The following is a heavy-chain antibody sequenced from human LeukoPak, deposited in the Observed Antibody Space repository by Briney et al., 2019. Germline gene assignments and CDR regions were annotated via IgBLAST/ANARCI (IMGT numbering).Heavy chain of an antibody. V-gene: IGHV1-18*04. CDR3: ARDRSYYYGSGSFYYYGMDV. CDR1: GYTFTSYG. J-gene: IGHJ6*04. CDR2: ISAYNGNT. D-gene: IGHD3-10*01. Sequence: ASVKVSCKASGYTFTSYGISWVRQAPGQGLEWMGWISAYNGNTNYARKLQGRVTITTDTSTSTAYMELRSLRSDDTAVYYCARDRSYYYGSGSFYYYGMDVWGKGTTVTVSS.